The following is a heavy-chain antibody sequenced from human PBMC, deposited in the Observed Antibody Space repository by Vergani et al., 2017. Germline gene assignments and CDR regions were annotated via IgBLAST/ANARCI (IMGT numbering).Heavy chain of an antibody. J-gene: IGHJ5*02. V-gene: IGHV3-74*01. D-gene: IGHD3-3*01. CDR3: ARARKMSFGVVWENWFDP. CDR1: GFTFNDYW. Sequence: EVELVESGGGLVQPGGSLRLSCAASGFTFNDYWMHWARQVPGKGLVWVSGMNGDGDTISYADSVKGRFTISRDNAKNTLFLQMNSLRAEDTAVSYCARARKMSFGVVWENWFDPWGQGTLVTVSS. CDR2: MNGDGDTI.